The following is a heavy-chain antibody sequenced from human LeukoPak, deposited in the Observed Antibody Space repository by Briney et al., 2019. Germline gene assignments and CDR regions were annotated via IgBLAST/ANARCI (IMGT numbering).Heavy chain of an antibody. CDR1: GGSFSGYY. J-gene: IGHJ6*03. V-gene: IGHV4-34*01. Sequence: SETLSLTCAVYGGSFSGYYWSWIRQPPGKGLEWIGEINHSGSTNYNPSLQSRVPISVVTSKNQFSLKLSSATAADTAVYYCARGRKDIVVVPAARPYYYYYYYMDVWGKGTTVTVSS. CDR2: INHSGST. D-gene: IGHD2-2*01. CDR3: ARGRKDIVVVPAARPYYYYYYYMDV.